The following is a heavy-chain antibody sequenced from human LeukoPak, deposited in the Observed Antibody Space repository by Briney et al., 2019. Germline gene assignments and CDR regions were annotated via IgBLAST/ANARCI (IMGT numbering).Heavy chain of an antibody. V-gene: IGHV3-9*01. CDR2: ISWNSGSI. CDR3: AKGYRWLPRDYFDY. CDR1: GFTFDDYA. J-gene: IGHJ4*02. D-gene: IGHD6-19*01. Sequence: PGGSLRLSCVASGFTFDDYAMHWVRQAPGKGLEWVSGISWNSGSIGYADSVKGRFTISRDNAKNSLYLQMNSLRAEDTALYYCAKGYRWLPRDYFDYWGQGTLVTVSS.